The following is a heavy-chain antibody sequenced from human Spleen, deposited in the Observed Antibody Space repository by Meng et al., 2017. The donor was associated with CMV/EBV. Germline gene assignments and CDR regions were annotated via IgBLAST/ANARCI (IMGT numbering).Heavy chain of an antibody. CDR3: ARDEANWGFCDL. CDR2: INANTGNA. V-gene: IGHV1-18*01. CDR1: GYTFNTHR. D-gene: IGHD7-27*01. J-gene: IGHJ2*01. Sequence: KATGYTFNTHRINWVRQARGQGLEWMRWINANTGNAKLAQKFQTRVTLTTDSSTTTALMELRSLRSADTAVYYCARDEANWGFCDLWGRGTLVTVSS.